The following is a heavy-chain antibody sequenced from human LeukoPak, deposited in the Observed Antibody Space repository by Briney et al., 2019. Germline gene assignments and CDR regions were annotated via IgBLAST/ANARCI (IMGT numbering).Heavy chain of an antibody. CDR3: ARYHNGYDDY. D-gene: IGHD5-12*01. V-gene: IGHV4-39*07. CDR2: IYYSGNT. CDR1: GGSISSSSYY. Sequence: PSETLSLTYTVSGGSISSSSYYWGWIRQPPGKGLEWIGSIYYSGNTYYNPSLKSRVTISTDTSKNQFSLKLSSVTAADTALYYCARYHNGYDDYWGQGTLVTVSS. J-gene: IGHJ4*02.